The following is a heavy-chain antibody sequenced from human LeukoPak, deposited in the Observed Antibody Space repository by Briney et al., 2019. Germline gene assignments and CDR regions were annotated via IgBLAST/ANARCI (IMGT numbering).Heavy chain of an antibody. D-gene: IGHD6-19*01. CDR3: ARVSLYSSGWYYFDY. CDR1: GFTFSSHD. Sequence: GALRLSCAASGFTFSSHDMHWVRQATGKGLEWVSAIGTAGDTYYPGSVKGRFTISRENAKNSLYLQMNSLRAGDTAVYYCARVSLYSSGWYYFDYWGQGTLVTVSS. CDR2: IGTAGDT. J-gene: IGHJ4*02. V-gene: IGHV3-13*01.